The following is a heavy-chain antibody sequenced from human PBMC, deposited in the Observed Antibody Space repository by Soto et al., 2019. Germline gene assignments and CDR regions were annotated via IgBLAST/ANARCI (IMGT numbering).Heavy chain of an antibody. Sequence: GGSLRLSCAASGFTFSSYAMSWVRQAPGKGLEWVSAISGSGGSTYYADSVKGRFTISRDNSKNTLYLQMNSLRAEDTAVYYCAKDSSHITMIVVAPDYWGQGTLVTVSS. CDR3: AKDSSHITMIVVAPDY. V-gene: IGHV3-23*01. D-gene: IGHD3-22*01. J-gene: IGHJ4*02. CDR2: ISGSGGST. CDR1: GFTFSSYA.